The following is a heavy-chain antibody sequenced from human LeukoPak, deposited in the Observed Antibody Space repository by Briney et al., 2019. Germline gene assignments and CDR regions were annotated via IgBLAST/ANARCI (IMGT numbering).Heavy chain of an antibody. CDR2: IYYSGST. Sequence: SETLSLTCAVYGGSFSGYYWSWIRQHPGKGLEWIGYIYYSGSTYYNPSLKSRVTISVDTSKNQFSLKLSSVTAADTAVYYCASGIVGATADYWGQGTLVTVSS. CDR3: ASGIVGATADY. CDR1: GGSFSGYY. V-gene: IGHV4-31*11. J-gene: IGHJ4*02. D-gene: IGHD1-26*01.